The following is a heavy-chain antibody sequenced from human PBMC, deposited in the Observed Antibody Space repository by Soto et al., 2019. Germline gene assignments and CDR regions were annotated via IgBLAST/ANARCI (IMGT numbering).Heavy chain of an antibody. CDR3: ARFSQAPAGGKLEECLGP. CDR2: ISSSGNT. V-gene: IGHV4-59*01. D-gene: IGHD3-16*01. Sequence: SETLSLTCTVSGGSISSYWWSWIRQPPGKGLEWIGHISSSGNTNYNSSLGGRVTITADTSKNHFSLKLSSVTAADTAFYYCARFSQAPAGGKLEECLGPWGKGPLVT. J-gene: IGHJ5*02. CDR1: GGSISSYW.